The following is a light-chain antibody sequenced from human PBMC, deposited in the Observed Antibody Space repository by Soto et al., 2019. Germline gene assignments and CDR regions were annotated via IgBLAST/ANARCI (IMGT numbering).Light chain of an antibody. CDR1: QSIGRW. Sequence: DIQMTQSPSTLSASVGDRVTITCRASQSIGRWLAWYQQKPGKAPKLLIYKASDLESGVPSRFSGSGSETEFTLTISSLQPEDFATYYCQHYSTFWCSFGQGNKLDIK. J-gene: IGKJ2*02. V-gene: IGKV1-5*03. CDR2: KAS. CDR3: QHYSTFWCS.